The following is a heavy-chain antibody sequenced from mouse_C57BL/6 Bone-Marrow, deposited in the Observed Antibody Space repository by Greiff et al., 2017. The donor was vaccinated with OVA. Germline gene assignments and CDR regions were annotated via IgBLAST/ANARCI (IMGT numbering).Heavy chain of an antibody. Sequence: EVQLVESGGGLVQPGGSLKLSCAASGFTFSDYYMYWVRQTPEKRLEWVAYISNGGGSTYYPDTVKGRFTISRDNAKNTLYLQMSRLKSEDTAMYYCAGGAYWGQGTLVTVSA. CDR1: GFTFSDYY. CDR3: AGGAY. V-gene: IGHV5-12*01. CDR2: ISNGGGST. J-gene: IGHJ3*01.